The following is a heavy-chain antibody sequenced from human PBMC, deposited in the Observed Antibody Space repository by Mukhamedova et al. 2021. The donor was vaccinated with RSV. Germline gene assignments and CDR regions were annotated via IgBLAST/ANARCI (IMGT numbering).Heavy chain of an antibody. V-gene: IGHV4-39*07. Sequence: YYWGWFRQPPGKGLDWIANIFYSGSTYYNPSLKSRVTISVDTSKNQFSLKLSSVTAADTAVHYCARVSDTSGWSSDWYFDLWVRG. D-gene: IGHD6-19*01. J-gene: IGHJ2*01. CDR3: ARVSDTSGWSSDWYFDL. CDR1: YY. CDR2: IFYSGST.